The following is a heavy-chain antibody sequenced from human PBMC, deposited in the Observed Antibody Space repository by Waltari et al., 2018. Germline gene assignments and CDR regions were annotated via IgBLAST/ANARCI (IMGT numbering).Heavy chain of an antibody. J-gene: IGHJ5*02. CDR2: ISSSGSTI. CDR1: GFTFSSYE. V-gene: IGHV3-48*03. CDR3: ARELQWTQEYNWFDP. D-gene: IGHD2-15*01. Sequence: GGLVQPGGSLRLSCAASGFTFSSYEMNWVRQAPGKGLEWVSYISSSGSTIYYADSVKGRFTISRDNAKNSLYLQMNSLRAEDTAVYYCARELQWTQEYNWFDPWGQGTLVTVSS.